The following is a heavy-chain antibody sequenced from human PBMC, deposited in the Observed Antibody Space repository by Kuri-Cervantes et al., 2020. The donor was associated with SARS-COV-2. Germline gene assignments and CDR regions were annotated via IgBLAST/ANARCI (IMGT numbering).Heavy chain of an antibody. Sequence: GGSLRLSCEVSGFLFSASAIPWGRQASGKGLEWVGRVRGKANNYATAYAASVRGRFTISRDDSKNMAFLQMNSLKTEDTAVYYCTTLIDYWGQGALVTVSS. V-gene: IGHV3-73*01. CDR1: GFLFSASA. CDR3: TTLIDY. J-gene: IGHJ4*02. CDR2: VRGKANNYAT.